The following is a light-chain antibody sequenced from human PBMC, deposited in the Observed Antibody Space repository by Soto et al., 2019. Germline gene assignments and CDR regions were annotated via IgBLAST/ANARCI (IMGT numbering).Light chain of an antibody. CDR3: SSYTSISSLGV. CDR2: EVS. J-gene: IGLJ1*01. Sequence: QSALTQPASVSGSPGQSITISCTGTGSDAGSYKYVSWYQQHPGKAPKLIIFEVSNRPSGVSDRFSGSKSGNRASLTISGLQAEDEADYYCSSYTSISSLGVFGTGTKLTVL. CDR1: GSDAGSYKY. V-gene: IGLV2-14*01.